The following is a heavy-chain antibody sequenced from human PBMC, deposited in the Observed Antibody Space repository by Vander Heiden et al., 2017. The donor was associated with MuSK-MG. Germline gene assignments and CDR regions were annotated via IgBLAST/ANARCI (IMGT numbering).Heavy chain of an antibody. Sequence: QVQLVESGGGVVQPGRSLRVSCAPSGFTFSNYIMHWVRQAPGKGLDWVAAIWYDGTNKYYIDSVKGRFTISRDNFKNKLYLQMNSMRAEDTAVYYCARDSGGSYFDYFDPWGQGTLITVSS. D-gene: IGHD1-26*01. V-gene: IGHV3-33*01. CDR2: IWYDGTNK. CDR3: ARDSGGSYFDYFDP. CDR1: GFTFSNYI. J-gene: IGHJ5*02.